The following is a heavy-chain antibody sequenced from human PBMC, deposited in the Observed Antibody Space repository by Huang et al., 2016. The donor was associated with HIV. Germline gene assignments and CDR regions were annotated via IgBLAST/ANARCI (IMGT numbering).Heavy chain of an antibody. Sequence: QVQLVQSGAEVKKPGASVKVSCKASGYTFSSFGISCVRQAPGQGLEWVGGVSVYNGNTKFAQKFQGRLTMTTDTSTSTAYMELRSLRSDDTAVYYCARGGGIQLWLLGYYYMDVWGNGTTVTVSS. V-gene: IGHV1-18*01. CDR1: GYTFSSFG. CDR3: ARGGGIQLWLLGYYYMDV. D-gene: IGHD5-18*01. J-gene: IGHJ6*03. CDR2: VSVYNGNT.